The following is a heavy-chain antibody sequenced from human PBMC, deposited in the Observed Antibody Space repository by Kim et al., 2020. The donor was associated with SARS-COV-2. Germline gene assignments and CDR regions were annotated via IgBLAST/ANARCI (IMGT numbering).Heavy chain of an antibody. D-gene: IGHD6-19*01. Sequence: KGRVTSSRDNAKNTLYLKMNSLRAEDTDVYYCARDSAVAGTRYYYGMDVWGQGTTVTVSS. J-gene: IGHJ6*02. CDR3: ARDSAVAGTRYYYGMDV. V-gene: IGHV3-30*04.